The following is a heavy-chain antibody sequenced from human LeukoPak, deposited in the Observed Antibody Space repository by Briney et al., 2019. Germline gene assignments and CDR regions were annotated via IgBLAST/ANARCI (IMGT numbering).Heavy chain of an antibody. Sequence: PGGSLRLSCAASGFIVSRNYMSWVRQAPGKGLEWVSIIYINDYAYYSDSVKGRFTISRDNSKNTQDLQMNSLRAEDTAVYYCAKDAPNCSSTSCPMDVWGQGTTVTVSS. CDR2: IYINDYA. J-gene: IGHJ6*02. CDR1: GFIVSRNY. D-gene: IGHD2-2*01. V-gene: IGHV3-66*01. CDR3: AKDAPNCSSTSCPMDV.